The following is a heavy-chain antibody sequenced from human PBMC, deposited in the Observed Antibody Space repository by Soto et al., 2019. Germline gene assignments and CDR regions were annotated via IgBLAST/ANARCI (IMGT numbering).Heavy chain of an antibody. Sequence: ASVKVSCKVSGYTLTELSMHWVRQAPGKGLEWMGGFDPEDGETIYAQKFQGRVTMTEDTSTDTAYMELSSLRSEDTAVYYCATDFVVSRWGPTLDAFDIWGQGTMVTVSS. CDR2: FDPEDGET. V-gene: IGHV1-24*01. CDR3: ATDFVVSRWGPTLDAFDI. CDR1: GYTLTELS. J-gene: IGHJ3*02. D-gene: IGHD2-15*01.